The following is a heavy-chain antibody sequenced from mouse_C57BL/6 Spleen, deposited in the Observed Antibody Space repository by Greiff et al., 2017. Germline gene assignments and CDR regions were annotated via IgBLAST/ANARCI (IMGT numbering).Heavy chain of an antibody. CDR3: ARSGDYYGSSDAMDY. CDR2: IHPNSGST. CDR1: GYTFTSYW. D-gene: IGHD1-1*01. V-gene: IGHV1-64*01. Sequence: QVQLQQPGAELVKPGASVKLSCTASGYTFTSYWMHWVKQRPGQGLEWIGMIHPNSGSTNYNEKFKSKATLTVDKSSSTAYMQLSSLTSEDSAVYYCARSGDYYGSSDAMDYWGQGTSVTVSS. J-gene: IGHJ4*01.